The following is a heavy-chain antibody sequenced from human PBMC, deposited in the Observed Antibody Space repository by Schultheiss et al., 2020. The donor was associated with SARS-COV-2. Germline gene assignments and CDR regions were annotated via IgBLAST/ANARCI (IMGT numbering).Heavy chain of an antibody. CDR1: GLSVSNNY. CDR2: IRNKANSYTT. V-gene: IGHV3-72*01. CDR3: AREQIAMVAFDI. D-gene: IGHD5-18*01. J-gene: IGHJ3*02. Sequence: GGSLRLSCAASGLSVSNNYMDWVRQAPGKGLEWVGRIRNKANSYTTDPAASVKGRFTISRDDSKNSLFLQMNSLKTEDTAVYYCAREQIAMVAFDIWGQGTMVTVSS.